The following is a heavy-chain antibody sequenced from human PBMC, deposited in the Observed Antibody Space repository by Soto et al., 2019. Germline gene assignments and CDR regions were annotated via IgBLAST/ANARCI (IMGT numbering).Heavy chain of an antibody. CDR2: IYHSGST. CDR1: GGSISSSNW. Sequence: PSETLSLTCAVSGGSISSSNWWSWVRQPPGKGLEWIGEIYHSGSTNYNPSLKSRVTISVDKSKNQFSLKLSSVTAADAAVYYCLYGGDYYYYGMDVWGQGXTVTVYS. CDR3: LYGGDYYYYGMDV. D-gene: IGHD3-10*01. V-gene: IGHV4-4*02. J-gene: IGHJ6*02.